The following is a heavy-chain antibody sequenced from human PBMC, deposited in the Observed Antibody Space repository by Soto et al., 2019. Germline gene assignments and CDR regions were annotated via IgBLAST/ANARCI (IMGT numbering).Heavy chain of an antibody. J-gene: IGHJ4*02. Sequence: QVQLQHWGAGLLKPSETLSRTCAVYGGSFSGYYWSWIRQPPGKGLAWIGEINHSGITNYNPSPKSRVTISEDTSKNQFSLKLSSVHVADTAVYYCARGWGRIFDYWGQGTLVTVSS. D-gene: IGHD7-27*01. CDR3: ARGWGRIFDY. CDR1: GGSFSGYY. CDR2: INHSGIT. V-gene: IGHV4-34*01.